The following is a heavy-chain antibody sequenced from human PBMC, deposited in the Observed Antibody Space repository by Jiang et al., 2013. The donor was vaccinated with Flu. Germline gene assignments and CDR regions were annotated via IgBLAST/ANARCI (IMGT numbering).Heavy chain of an antibody. Sequence: TLSLTCAISGDSVSSNSAAWNWIRQSPSRGLEWLGRTYYRSKWYNDYAVSVKSRITINPDTSKNQFSLQLNSVTPEDTAVYYCARDYGSSGWYGGVTKPNYFDYWGQGTLVTVSS. CDR1: GDSVSSNSAA. D-gene: IGHD6-19*01. V-gene: IGHV6-1*01. CDR3: ARDYGSSGWYGGVTKPNYFDY. J-gene: IGHJ4*02. CDR2: TYYRSKWYN.